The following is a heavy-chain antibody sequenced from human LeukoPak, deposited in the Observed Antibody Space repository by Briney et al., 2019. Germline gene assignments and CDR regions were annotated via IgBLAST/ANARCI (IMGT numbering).Heavy chain of an antibody. CDR1: GGTFSSYA. V-gene: IGHV1-69*01. Sequence: ASVKVSCKASGGTFSSYAISWVRQAPGQGLEWMGGIIPIFGTANYAQKFQGRVTITADESTSTAYMELSSLRSEDTAVYYCARGSLGYCSSTSCYYYYYYMDVWGKGTTVTVSS. J-gene: IGHJ6*03. D-gene: IGHD2-2*01. CDR2: IIPIFGTA. CDR3: ARGSLGYCSSTSCYYYYYYMDV.